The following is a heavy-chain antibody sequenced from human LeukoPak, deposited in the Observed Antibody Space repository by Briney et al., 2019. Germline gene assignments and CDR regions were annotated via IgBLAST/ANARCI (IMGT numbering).Heavy chain of an antibody. Sequence: PGGSLRLSCAASEFSVGSNYMTWVRQAPGKGLEWVSLIYSGGSTYYADSVKGRFTISRDNAKNTLYLQMNSLRDEDTAVYYCARDWYHAIDYWGQGTLVTVSS. V-gene: IGHV3-66*01. CDR1: EFSVGSNY. CDR3: ARDWYHAIDY. D-gene: IGHD2-2*01. CDR2: IYSGGST. J-gene: IGHJ4*02.